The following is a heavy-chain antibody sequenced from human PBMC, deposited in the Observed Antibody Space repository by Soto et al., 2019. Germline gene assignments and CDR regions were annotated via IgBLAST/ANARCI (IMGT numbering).Heavy chain of an antibody. V-gene: IGHV4-59*11. D-gene: IGHD2-15*01. CDR2: IYYNGNT. J-gene: IGHJ4*02. CDR3: TRASWYSEY. Sequence: QVQLQESRPGLVKPSETLSLTCSVSGGSISNHYWTWIWQPPGKGLEWIGDIYYNGNTNYNPSPRRRVTMSVDPSRNQISLKLTTVTAADTAVYYCTRASWYSEYWGQGTLVTVSS. CDR1: GGSISNHY.